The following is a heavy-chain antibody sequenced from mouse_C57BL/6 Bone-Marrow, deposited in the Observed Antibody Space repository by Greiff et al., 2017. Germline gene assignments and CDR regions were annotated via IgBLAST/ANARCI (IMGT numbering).Heavy chain of an antibody. V-gene: IGHV1-63*01. CDR3: ARRPDGDWYFDV. CDR2: IYPGGGYT. CDR1: GYTFTNYW. J-gene: IGHJ1*03. Sequence: QVQLQQSGAELVRPGTSVKMSCKASGYTFTNYWIGWAKQRPGHGLEWIGDIYPGGGYTNYNEKFKGKATLTADKSSSTAYMQFSRLTSEDSAIYYCARRPDGDWYFDVWGTGTTVTVSS.